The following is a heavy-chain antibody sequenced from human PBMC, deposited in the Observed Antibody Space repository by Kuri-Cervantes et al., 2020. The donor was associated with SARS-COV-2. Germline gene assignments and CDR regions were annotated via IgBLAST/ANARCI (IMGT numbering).Heavy chain of an antibody. CDR3: ATAGDGLNYYYYMDV. CDR1: GFTFDDYA. V-gene: IGHV3-9*01. CDR2: ISWNSGSI. D-gene: IGHD5-24*01. Sequence: SLKISCAASGFTFDDYAMHWVRQAPGKGLEWVSGISWNSGSIGYADSVKGRFTISRDNSKNTLYLQMNSLRAEDTAVYYCATAGDGLNYYYYMDVWGKGTTVTVSS. J-gene: IGHJ6*03.